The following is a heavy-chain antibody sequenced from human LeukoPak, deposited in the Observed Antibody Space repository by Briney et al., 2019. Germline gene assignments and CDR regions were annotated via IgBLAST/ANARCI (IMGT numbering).Heavy chain of an antibody. CDR3: AKDWIQFNRVFDCFDS. J-gene: IGHJ4*02. D-gene: IGHD5-18*01. Sequence: GGSLRLSCATSGFPFETNAMSWVRQAPGKGLGWVATIGNTETFYADSVTGRFTISRDNSKNTVNLQMNRLRVEDTAIYYCAKDWIQFNRVFDCFDSWGQGTLVTVSS. V-gene: IGHV3-23*01. CDR1: GFPFETNA. CDR2: IGNTET.